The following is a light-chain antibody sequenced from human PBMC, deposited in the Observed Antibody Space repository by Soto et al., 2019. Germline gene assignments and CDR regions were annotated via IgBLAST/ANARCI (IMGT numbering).Light chain of an antibody. CDR3: QKYSSVIT. J-gene: IGKJ5*01. V-gene: IGKV1-27*01. Sequence: DIQMTQSPSSLSASVGDRVTITCRASQGISNFLAWYQQKPGKVPKLLISAASTLQSGVPSRFSGSGSGTDFTLTITSLQNEDVATYYCQKYSSVITFGQGTRLEIK. CDR1: QGISNF. CDR2: AAS.